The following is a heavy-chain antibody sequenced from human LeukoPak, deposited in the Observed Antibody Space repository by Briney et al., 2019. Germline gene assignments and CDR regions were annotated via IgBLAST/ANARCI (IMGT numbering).Heavy chain of an antibody. J-gene: IGHJ4*02. CDR1: GFTFSSYG. D-gene: IGHD6-19*01. Sequence: PGRSLRLSCAASGFTFSSYGMHWVRQAPGEGLEWVAVIWYDGSNKYYADSVKGRFTISRDNSKNTLYLQMNSLRAEDTAVYYCARDQDSSGWYYTLDYWGQGTLVTVSS. V-gene: IGHV3-33*01. CDR3: ARDQDSSGWYYTLDY. CDR2: IWYDGSNK.